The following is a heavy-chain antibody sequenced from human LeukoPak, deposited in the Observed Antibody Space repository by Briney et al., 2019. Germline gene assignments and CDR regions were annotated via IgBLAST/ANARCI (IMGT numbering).Heavy chain of an antibody. CDR1: EGTFTSYA. CDR3: ARDLRGIDSFDY. D-gene: IGHD5-12*01. Sequence: PVKFSCKASEGTFTSYAISWLRQAPGQGLDGMGGIIPIFGTATYAQKFQRRVTITADESTSTAYMELSSLRSEDTAVYYCARDLRGIDSFDYWGQGTLVTVSS. V-gene: IGHV1-69*13. J-gene: IGHJ4*02. CDR2: IIPIFGTA.